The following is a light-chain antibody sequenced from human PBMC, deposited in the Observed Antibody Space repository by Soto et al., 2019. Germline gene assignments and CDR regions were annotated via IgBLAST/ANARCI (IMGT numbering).Light chain of an antibody. V-gene: IGKV1-39*01. CDR3: QQSYTTPWT. CDR2: AAS. Sequence: DIRITQSPSSLSVSVGDGVTITCRASETINNYLNWYQQKPGRAPKLLIHAASTLQSGVPSRFSGSGSGTDFTLTISSLQPEDFATYSCQQSYTTPWTFGLGTKVDIK. J-gene: IGKJ1*01. CDR1: ETINNY.